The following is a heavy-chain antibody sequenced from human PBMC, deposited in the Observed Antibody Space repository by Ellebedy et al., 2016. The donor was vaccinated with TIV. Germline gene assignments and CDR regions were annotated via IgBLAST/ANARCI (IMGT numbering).Heavy chain of an antibody. V-gene: IGHV1-3*01. CDR1: GYSFSSYA. CDR3: AVGPGTSQFDY. D-gene: IGHD1-26*01. J-gene: IGHJ4*02. CDR2: INAGNGNT. Sequence: ASVKVSCXASGYSFSSYAMHWVRQAPGQRLEWMGWINAGNGNTKYSQKFQGRVTITRDTSATTTYMELSSLGSEDTAVYYCAVGPGTSQFDYWGQGTLVTVSS.